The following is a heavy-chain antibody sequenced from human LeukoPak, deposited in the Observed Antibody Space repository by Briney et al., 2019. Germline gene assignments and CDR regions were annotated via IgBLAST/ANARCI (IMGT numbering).Heavy chain of an antibody. D-gene: IGHD1-1*01. V-gene: IGHV3-13*01. CDR3: TRGSRRVQLPRSYDFDV. CDR1: GFTISSHD. J-gene: IGHJ3*01. CDR2: FERGGDS. Sequence: GGSLRLSCTASGFTISSHDMNWVRQTTGKGLEWVAVFERGGDSHLTDSVEGRFTVSRDNAKNSLFLQMNSLRAGDTALYYCTRGSRRVQLPRSYDFDVWGQGTVVTVSS.